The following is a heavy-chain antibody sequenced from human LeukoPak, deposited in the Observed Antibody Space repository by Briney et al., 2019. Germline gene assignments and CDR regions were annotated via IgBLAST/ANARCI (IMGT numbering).Heavy chain of an antibody. D-gene: IGHD4-17*01. CDR3: ARETGSAVGSTDFDY. J-gene: IGHJ4*02. CDR2: ISYDGSSK. CDR1: GFTFSSYA. V-gene: IGHV3-30-3*01. Sequence: GGSLRLSCAASGFTFSSYAIHWVRQAPGKGLEWVAVISYDGSSKYYADSVKGRFTISRGNSENTLYLQMNSLRAEDTAVYYCARETGSAVGSTDFDYWGQGTLVTVSS.